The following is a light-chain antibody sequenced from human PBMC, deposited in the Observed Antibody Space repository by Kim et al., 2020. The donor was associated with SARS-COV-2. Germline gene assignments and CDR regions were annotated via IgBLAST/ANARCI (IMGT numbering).Light chain of an antibody. Sequence: SATTGDRVTLSCRASQGIRSYLAWYQQKPGKAPKLLIYAASTLQRGVPSRFRGSGSETDFTLTINCLQSEDFATYYCQQYYSYAYTFGQGTKLEI. CDR3: QQYYSYAYT. V-gene: IGKV1-8*01. CDR2: AAS. J-gene: IGKJ2*01. CDR1: QGIRSY.